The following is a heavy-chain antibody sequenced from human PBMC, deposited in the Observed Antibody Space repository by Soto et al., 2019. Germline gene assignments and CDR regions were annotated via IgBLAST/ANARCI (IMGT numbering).Heavy chain of an antibody. D-gene: IGHD3-10*01. V-gene: IGHV3-15*07. Sequence: EVQLVESGGGLVKPGGSLRLSCAASGFTFSNAWMNWVRQAPGKGLEWVGRIKSKTDGGTTDYAAPVKGRFTISRDDSKNTLYLQMNSLKTEDTAVSYCTTDGLLWFGELFPSGMDVWGQGTTVTVSS. CDR2: IKSKTDGGTT. J-gene: IGHJ6*02. CDR1: GFTFSNAW. CDR3: TTDGLLWFGELFPSGMDV.